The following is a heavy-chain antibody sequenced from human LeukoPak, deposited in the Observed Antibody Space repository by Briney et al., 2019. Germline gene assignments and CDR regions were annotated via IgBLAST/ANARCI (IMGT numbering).Heavy chain of an antibody. D-gene: IGHD1-26*01. V-gene: IGHV3-23*01. Sequence: GGSLRLSCAASGFTFSSSAMSWVRQAPGKGLEWVSAISGSGGSTYYADSVKGRFTISRDNSKNTLYLQMNSLRAEDMAVYYCAKDLSGSYGYWGQGTLVTVSS. CDR3: AKDLSGSYGY. CDR1: GFTFSSSA. J-gene: IGHJ4*02. CDR2: ISGSGGST.